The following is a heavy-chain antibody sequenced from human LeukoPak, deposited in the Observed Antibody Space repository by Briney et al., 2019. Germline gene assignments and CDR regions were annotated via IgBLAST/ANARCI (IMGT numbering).Heavy chain of an antibody. CDR1: GGSISSADFY. CDR3: ARGSDFFDY. V-gene: IGHV4-31*11. Sequence: SETLSLTCAVSGGSISSADFYWSWIRQHPGKGLEWIGFIYYSGSAYYNPSLKSRVSISIDTSKNQFSLTLNSVTAADTAVYYCARGSDFFDYWGQGTLVTVSS. CDR2: IYYSGSA. J-gene: IGHJ4*02.